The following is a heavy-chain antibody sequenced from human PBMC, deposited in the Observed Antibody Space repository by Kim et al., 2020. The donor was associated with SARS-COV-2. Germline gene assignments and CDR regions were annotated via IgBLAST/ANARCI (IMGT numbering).Heavy chain of an antibody. CDR3: ARGPNYSPFDY. CDR1: GFTFSSYD. V-gene: IGHV3-48*03. Sequence: GGSLRLSCTASGFTFSSYDMNWVRQAPGKGLEWVSYIIGSGITIYYADSVRGRFTISRDNVKNSLFLQMNSLRAEDTAVYYCARGPNYSPFDYWGQGTLVTVSS. J-gene: IGHJ4*02. D-gene: IGHD4-4*01. CDR2: IIGSGITI.